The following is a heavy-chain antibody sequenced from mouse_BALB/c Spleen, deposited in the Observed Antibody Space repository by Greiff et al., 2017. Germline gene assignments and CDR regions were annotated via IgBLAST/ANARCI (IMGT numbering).Heavy chain of an antibody. CDR1: GFNIKDTY. Sequence: VQLQQSGAELVKPGASVKLSCTASGFNIKDTYMHWVKQRPEQSLEWIGRIDPANGNTKYDPKFQGKATITADTSSNTAYLQLSSLTSEDTAVYYCARRYDVLYAMDYWGQGTSVTVSA. D-gene: IGHD2-14*01. CDR3: ARRYDVLYAMDY. CDR2: IDPANGNT. J-gene: IGHJ4*01. V-gene: IGHV14-3*02.